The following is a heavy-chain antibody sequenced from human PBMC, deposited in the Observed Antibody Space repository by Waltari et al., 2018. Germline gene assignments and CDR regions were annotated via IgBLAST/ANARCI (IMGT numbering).Heavy chain of an antibody. V-gene: IGHV3-23*05. CDR3: AKDSGYSMIRGRENS. J-gene: IGHJ4*02. CDR2: IDNSGDTT. D-gene: IGHD3-10*01. CDR1: GFAYSSYA. Sequence: VYLLESGGGLVQPGGSLRLSCVGAGFAYSSYAMSWVRLAPGKGLGWVAGIDNSGDTTYYAGSVKGRFTISRDDSRNTVYLHMTTLRVDDTAVYYCAKDSGYSMIRGRENSWGQGTLVIVSS.